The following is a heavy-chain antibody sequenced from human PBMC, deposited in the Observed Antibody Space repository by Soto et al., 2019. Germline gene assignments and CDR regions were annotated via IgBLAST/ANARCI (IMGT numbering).Heavy chain of an antibody. D-gene: IGHD3-3*01. CDR3: ARDRLWIETRYFDF. CDR1: GDSVSNDNAA. J-gene: IGHJ4*02. V-gene: IGHV6-1*01. CDR2: TFHNSIWYN. Sequence: PSQTLSLTCAISGDSVSNDNAAWNCIRQSPSRGLEWLGGTFHNSIWYNESATSVKSRITIYPDTSKNQFSLHLTSVTPEDTAVYYCARDRLWIETRYFDFCGQGILVNVSS.